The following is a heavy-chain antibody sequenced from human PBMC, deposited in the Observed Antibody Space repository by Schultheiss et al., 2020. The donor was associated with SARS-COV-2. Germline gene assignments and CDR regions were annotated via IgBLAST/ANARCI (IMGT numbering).Heavy chain of an antibody. CDR1: GGSISSYY. J-gene: IGHJ2*01. D-gene: IGHD2-15*01. V-gene: IGHV4-59*12. Sequence: SETLSLTCTVSGGSISSYYWSWIRQPAGKGLEWIGYIYYSGSTNYNPSLKSRVTISVDTSKNQFSLKLSSVTAADTAVYYCARWLYCSGGSCYSRRTPYWYFDLWGRGTLVTVSS. CDR3: ARWLYCSGGSCYSRRTPYWYFDL. CDR2: IYYSGST.